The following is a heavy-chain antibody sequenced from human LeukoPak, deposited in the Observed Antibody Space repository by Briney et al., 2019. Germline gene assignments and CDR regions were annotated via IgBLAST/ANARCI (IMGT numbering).Heavy chain of an antibody. CDR2: INPNSGGT. D-gene: IGHD3-10*01. CDR1: GYTFTGYY. V-gene: IGHV1-2*06. CDR3: AGAITMVRGVLTDGMDV. Sequence: ASVKVSCKASGYTFTGYYMHWVRQAPGQGLEWMGRINPNSGGTNYAQKFQGRVTMTRDTSISTAYMELSRLRSDDTAVCYCAGAITMVRGVLTDGMDVWGQGTTVTVSS. J-gene: IGHJ6*02.